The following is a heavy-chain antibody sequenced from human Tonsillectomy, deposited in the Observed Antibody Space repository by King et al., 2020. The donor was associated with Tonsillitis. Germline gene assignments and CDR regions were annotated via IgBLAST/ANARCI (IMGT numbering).Heavy chain of an antibody. CDR1: GGSISSGSYY. Sequence: QLQESGPGLVKPSQTLSLTCTVSGGSISSGSYYWSWIRQPAGKGLEWIGRIYTSGSTHYNPSLKSRVTISVDTSKNQFSLKLSSVTAADTAVYYCARDQSIFGVANTLFDYWGQGTLVTVSS. D-gene: IGHD3-3*01. CDR3: ARDQSIFGVANTLFDY. J-gene: IGHJ4*02. CDR2: IYTSGST. V-gene: IGHV4-61*02.